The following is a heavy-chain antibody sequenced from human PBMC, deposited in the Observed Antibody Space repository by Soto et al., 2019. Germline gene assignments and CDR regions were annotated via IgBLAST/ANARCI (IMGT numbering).Heavy chain of an antibody. CDR1: GFTFSSYW. J-gene: IGHJ6*02. CDR3: ARDLGLRLGELSLSDHFYYYYYGMDV. Sequence: GGSLRLSCASSGFTFSSYWMIWVRQATGKGLEWVANIKQDGSEKYYVDSVKGRFTISRDNAKNSLYLQMNSLRAEDTAVYYCARDLGLRLGELSLSDHFYYYYYGMDVWGQGTTVTVSS. D-gene: IGHD3-16*02. V-gene: IGHV3-7*05. CDR2: IKQDGSEK.